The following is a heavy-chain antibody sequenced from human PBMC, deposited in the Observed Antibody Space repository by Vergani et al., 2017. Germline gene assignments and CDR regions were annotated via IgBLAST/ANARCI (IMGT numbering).Heavy chain of an antibody. CDR2: IRSDGSAT. CDR1: GFTFKNFA. Sequence: QVQLVESGGGVVQPGGSLRLSCAASGFTFKNFAVHWVRQAPGGGLEWVSFIRSDGSATYYLDSVKGRFTISRDDSKNALYLQMNSLRPEDTAVYYCAKDLFSLAAAGSDSWGQGTLVTVSS. D-gene: IGHD6-13*01. V-gene: IGHV3-30*02. J-gene: IGHJ4*02. CDR3: AKDLFSLAAAGSDS.